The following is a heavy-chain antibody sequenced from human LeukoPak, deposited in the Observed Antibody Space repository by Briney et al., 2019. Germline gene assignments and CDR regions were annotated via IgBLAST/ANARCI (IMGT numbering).Heavy chain of an antibody. Sequence: PSETLSLTCTVSGGSISSDYWNWIRQPPGKGLEWIGYSYYSGSTNYNPSLKSRVTISVDTSKNQFSLKLSSVTAADTAVYYCARAAYYYYYGMDVWGQGTTVTVSS. CDR1: GGSISSDY. J-gene: IGHJ6*02. CDR2: SYYSGST. V-gene: IGHV4-59*01. CDR3: ARAAYYYYYGMDV.